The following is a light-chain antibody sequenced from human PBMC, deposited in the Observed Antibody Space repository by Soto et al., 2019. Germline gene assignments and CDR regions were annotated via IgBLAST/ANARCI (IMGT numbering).Light chain of an antibody. Sequence: AIRMTQSPSSLSASTGDRVTITCRASQGISSYLAWYQQKPGKAPKLLIYAASTLQSGVPSRFSGSGSGTDFTLTISCLQSEDFATYYCQQYYSYPRPTFGGGTKVDIK. CDR2: AAS. V-gene: IGKV1-8*01. CDR3: QQYYSYPRPT. J-gene: IGKJ4*01. CDR1: QGISSY.